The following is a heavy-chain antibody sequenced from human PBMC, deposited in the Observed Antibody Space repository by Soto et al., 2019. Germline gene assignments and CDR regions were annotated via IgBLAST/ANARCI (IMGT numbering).Heavy chain of an antibody. V-gene: IGHV4-39*07. CDR3: ARATSYNDGGFDS. CDR1: GGTIRSSNYY. J-gene: IGHJ4*02. CDR2: IDYSGSA. Sequence: PSETLSLTCTVPGGTIRSSNYYWAWIRQPPGKGLEWIGSIDYSGSATYNPSLRSRVTISVDTSKNLFSLKLTSVTAADTAVYFCARATSYNDGGFDSWGQGTLVTVSS. D-gene: IGHD1-1*01.